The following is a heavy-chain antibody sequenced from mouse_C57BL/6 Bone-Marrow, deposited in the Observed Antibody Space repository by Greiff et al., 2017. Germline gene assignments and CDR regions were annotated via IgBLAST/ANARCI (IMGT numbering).Heavy chain of an antibody. V-gene: IGHV5-12*01. D-gene: IGHD2-4*01. CDR3: ARQDYDYAFYAMDY. CDR2: ISNGGGST. J-gene: IGHJ4*01. Sequence: EVHLVESGGGLVQPGGSLKLSCAASGFTFSDYYMYWVRQTPEKRLEWVAYISNGGGSTYYPDTVKGRFTISRDNANNTLYLQMSRLKSEDTAMYYCARQDYDYAFYAMDYWGQGTSVTVSS. CDR1: GFTFSDYY.